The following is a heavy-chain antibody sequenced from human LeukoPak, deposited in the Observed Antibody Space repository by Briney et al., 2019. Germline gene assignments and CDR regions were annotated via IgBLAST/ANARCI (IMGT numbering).Heavy chain of an antibody. V-gene: IGHV3-23*01. D-gene: IGHD6-19*01. CDR1: GFTFNIYT. Sequence: GGSLRLSCAASGFTFNIYTMSWVRQAPGKGLEWVSVISDNGGTIYYADSVKGRFTISRDNSKNMLYLLMNSLSAEDTAIYYCARVELSSGWSTFDYWGQGTLVTVSS. J-gene: IGHJ4*02. CDR2: ISDNGGTI. CDR3: ARVELSSGWSTFDY.